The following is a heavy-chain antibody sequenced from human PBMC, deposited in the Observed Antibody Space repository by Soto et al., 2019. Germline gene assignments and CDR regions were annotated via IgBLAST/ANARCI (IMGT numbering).Heavy chain of an antibody. D-gene: IGHD4-17*01. CDR1: GGSISSSSYY. Sequence: QLQLQESGPGLVKPSETLSLTCTVSGGSISSSSYYWGWIRQPPGKGLEWIGSNYYSGSTYYNPSLKSRVTISVDTSRNQFSLKLSSVTAADTAVYYCARVFMPTVTAFDYWGQGTLVTVSS. V-gene: IGHV4-39*01. J-gene: IGHJ4*02. CDR2: NYYSGST. CDR3: ARVFMPTVTAFDY.